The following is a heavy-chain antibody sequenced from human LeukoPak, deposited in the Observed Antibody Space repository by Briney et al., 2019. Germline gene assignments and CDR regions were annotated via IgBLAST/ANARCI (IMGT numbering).Heavy chain of an antibody. CDR1: GGSISTYY. Sequence: PSQTLSLTCTVSGGSISTYYWSWIRQPPGKGLEWIGYIYYTGSTSYNPSLKSRVTMSLDASKNQFSLELNSVTPADTAVYYCARGGNYWPQWWFDPWGRGTLVSVSS. D-gene: IGHD1-26*01. J-gene: IGHJ5*02. CDR2: IYYTGST. V-gene: IGHV4-59*01. CDR3: ARGGNYWPQWWFDP.